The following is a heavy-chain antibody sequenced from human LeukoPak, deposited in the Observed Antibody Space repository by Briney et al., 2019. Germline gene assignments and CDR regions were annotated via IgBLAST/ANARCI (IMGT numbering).Heavy chain of an antibody. D-gene: IGHD4-17*01. V-gene: IGHV3-23*01. Sequence: GGSLRLSCAASGFSLSTYAMSWVRQAPGKGPEWVSAISGAGGRTYYADSVKGRFTISRDNSKNTLYLQMDSLRAEDTAVYYCARDRADNGDRLRFDPWGQGTLVTVSS. CDR3: ARDRADNGDRLRFDP. J-gene: IGHJ5*02. CDR2: ISGAGGRT. CDR1: GFSLSTYA.